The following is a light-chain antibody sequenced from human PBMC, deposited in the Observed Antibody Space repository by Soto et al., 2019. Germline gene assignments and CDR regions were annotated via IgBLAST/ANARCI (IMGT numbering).Light chain of an antibody. CDR3: SSYTSSITYV. J-gene: IGLJ1*01. Sequence: QSALTQPASVCGSPAQSITISCNGTSSDVGGYNYVSWYQQHPGKAPKLMIYEVSNRPSGVSNRFSGSKSGNTASLTISGLQAEDEADYYCSSYTSSITYVFGTGTKLTVL. CDR1: SSDVGGYNY. V-gene: IGLV2-14*01. CDR2: EVS.